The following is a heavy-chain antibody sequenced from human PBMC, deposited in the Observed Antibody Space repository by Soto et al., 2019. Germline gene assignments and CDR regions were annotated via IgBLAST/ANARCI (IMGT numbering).Heavy chain of an antibody. Sequence: PGGPLRLSCAASGFSFSSYALSWVRQAPGKGLEGVSTTSGSDGKTFYADSVTGRFYISRDTSQSILLLQRNRLRADDTAIYYCARWSYLDYWGQGTLVT. V-gene: IGHV3-23*01. CDR1: GFSFSSYA. CDR3: ARWSYLDY. CDR2: TSGSDGKT. D-gene: IGHD3-3*01. J-gene: IGHJ4*02.